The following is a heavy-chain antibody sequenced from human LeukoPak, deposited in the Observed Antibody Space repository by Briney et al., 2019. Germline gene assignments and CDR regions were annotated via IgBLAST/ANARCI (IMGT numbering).Heavy chain of an antibody. CDR2: KYYSGNA. D-gene: IGHD2-15*01. CDR3: ARHKETCSGDYCYLDYFDY. Sequence: SETLSLTCSVSGGSISSSNYYWDWIRQPPGKGLEWIGSKYYSGNAYQNPSLKSRVAISVDTSKNQFSLKLTSVTAADRAVYYCARHKETCSGDYCYLDYFDYWGQGTLVTVSS. CDR1: GGSISSSNYY. V-gene: IGHV4-39*07. J-gene: IGHJ4*02.